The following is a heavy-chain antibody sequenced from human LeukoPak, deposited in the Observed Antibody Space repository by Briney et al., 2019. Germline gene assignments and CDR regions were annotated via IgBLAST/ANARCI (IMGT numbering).Heavy chain of an antibody. CDR2: ISYDGSNK. CDR3: ARDLRISSWYFDY. J-gene: IGHJ4*02. D-gene: IGHD6-13*01. CDR1: GFTFSSYG. Sequence: GGSLRLSCAASGFTFSSYGMHWVRQAPGKGLEWVAVISYDGSNKYYADSVKGRFTISRDNSKNTLYLQMNSLRAEDTAVYYCARDLRISSWYFDYWGQGTLVTVSS. V-gene: IGHV3-30*03.